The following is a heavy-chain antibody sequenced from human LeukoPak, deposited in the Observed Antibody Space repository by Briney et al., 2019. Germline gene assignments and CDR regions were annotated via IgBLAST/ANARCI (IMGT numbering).Heavy chain of an antibody. D-gene: IGHD3-16*01. V-gene: IGHV3-15*01. J-gene: IGHJ4*02. CDR1: GFAFANAW. Sequence: GGSLRLSCAASGFAFANAWMTWVRQAPGKGLEWLGRIKSKTDGGTIDYAAPVGGRFTISRDDSKNTLYLQMNSLKTEDTAVYYCTTPGGSGQGYFDYWGQGNLVTVSS. CDR2: IKSKTDGGTI. CDR3: TTPGGSGQGYFDY.